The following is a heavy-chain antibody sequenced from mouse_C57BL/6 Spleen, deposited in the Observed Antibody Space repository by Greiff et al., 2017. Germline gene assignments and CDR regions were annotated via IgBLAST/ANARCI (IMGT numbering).Heavy chain of an antibody. V-gene: IGHV1-4*01. CDR2: INPSSGDT. CDR1: GYTFTSYT. D-gene: IGHD2-13*01. J-gene: IGHJ3*01. CDR3: GRCDYEEDVDWLAY. Sequence: QVQLEESGADLVRPGASVKMSCTASGYTFTSYTMHWVKQRPGQGLEWIGYINPSSGDTNYKQKFKDKATLTEDKSSSTAYMLLSRLTSEDSAVYYGGRCDYEEDVDWLAYWGQGTLVTVSA.